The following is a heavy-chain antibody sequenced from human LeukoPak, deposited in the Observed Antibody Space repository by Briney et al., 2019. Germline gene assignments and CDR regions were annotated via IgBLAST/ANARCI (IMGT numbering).Heavy chain of an antibody. V-gene: IGHV3-30*18. Sequence: GGSLRLSCAASGFTFSSYGMHWVRQAPGKGLERVAVISYDGSNKYYADSVKGRFTISRDNSKNTLYLQTNSLRAEDTAVYYCAKDLAYCSSTSCYAAYYYYYGMDVWGQGTTVTVSS. CDR2: ISYDGSNK. D-gene: IGHD2-2*01. CDR3: AKDLAYCSSTSCYAAYYYYYGMDV. J-gene: IGHJ6*02. CDR1: GFTFSSYG.